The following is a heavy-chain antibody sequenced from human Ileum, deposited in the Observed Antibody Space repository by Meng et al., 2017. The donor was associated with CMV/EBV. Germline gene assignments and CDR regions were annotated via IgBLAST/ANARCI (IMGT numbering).Heavy chain of an antibody. V-gene: IGHV3-33*03. CDR3: AKAPYSGGFDS. CDR2: IWYDGSEE. D-gene: IGHD3-10*01. J-gene: IGHJ4*02. CDR1: GFTFSTCG. Sequence: LSCPASGFTFSTCGMHWVRQAPGKGLEWVAVIWYDGSEEYYADNVKGRFTISRDNYRHMLYLQMNNLRAEDTAVYYCAKAPYSGGFDSWGQGTLVTVSS.